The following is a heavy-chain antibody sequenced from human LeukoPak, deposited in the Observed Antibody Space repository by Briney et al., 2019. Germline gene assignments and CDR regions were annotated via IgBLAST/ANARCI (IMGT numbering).Heavy chain of an antibody. Sequence: PGGSLRLSXAASGFTFSIYSMNWVRHAPGKGLEWVSSISTTNRDIYYTDSVKDRFTISRDNAKNSLYLQMNSLRDEDTAVYYCARVMGYYDTSGYYYDNTFDYWGQGTLVTVSS. CDR1: GFTFSIYS. D-gene: IGHD3-22*01. CDR3: ARVMGYYDTSGYYYDNTFDY. V-gene: IGHV3-21*01. CDR2: ISTTNRDI. J-gene: IGHJ4*02.